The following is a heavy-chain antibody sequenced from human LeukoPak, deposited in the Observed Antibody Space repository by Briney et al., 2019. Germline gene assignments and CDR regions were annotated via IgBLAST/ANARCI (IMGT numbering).Heavy chain of an antibody. CDR3: TSIVVVPAAIGFDY. CDR1: GFTFSSSA. V-gene: IGHV3-73*01. Sequence: RGSLRLSCAASGFTFSSSAMHWVRQASGKGLEWVGCIRSKANSYATAYAAAVKGRFTISRDDSKNTAYLQMNSLKTEDTAVYYCTSIVVVPAAIGFDYWGQGTLVTVSS. CDR2: IRSKANSYAT. D-gene: IGHD2-2*01. J-gene: IGHJ4*02.